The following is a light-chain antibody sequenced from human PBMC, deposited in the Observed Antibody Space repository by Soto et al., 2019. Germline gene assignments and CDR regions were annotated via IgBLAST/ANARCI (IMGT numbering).Light chain of an antibody. V-gene: IGKV3-11*01. CDR2: DAS. CDR1: QSVSSY. CDR3: QQRSNWPIT. J-gene: IGKJ5*01. Sequence: IVLTQSPATLSLSPGERATLSCRASQSVSSYLALYQQKPGQPPRLLIYDASSRATGIPARFSGSGSGTDFALTISSLEPEDFAVYYCQQRSNWPITFGQGTRLEIK.